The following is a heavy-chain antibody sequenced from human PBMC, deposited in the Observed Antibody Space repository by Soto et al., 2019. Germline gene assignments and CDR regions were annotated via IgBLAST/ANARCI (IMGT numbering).Heavy chain of an antibody. Sequence: VESHQISSKDSGHSFITYWIGWVRQITGKGLEWMGIIYPGDSRTTYSPSFQGQVIISADKSISTAYLQWSSLKASDTAMYYCARRGYSYGYDYYGMDVWGQGTTVTVSS. CDR1: GHSFITYW. V-gene: IGHV5-51*01. CDR3: ARRGYSYGYDYYGMDV. J-gene: IGHJ6*02. CDR2: IYPGDSRT. D-gene: IGHD5-18*01.